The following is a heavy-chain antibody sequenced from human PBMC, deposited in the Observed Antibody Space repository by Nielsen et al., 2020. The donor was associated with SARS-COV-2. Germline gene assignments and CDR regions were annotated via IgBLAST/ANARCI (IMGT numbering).Heavy chain of an antibody. V-gene: IGHV4-39*01. D-gene: IGHD2-15*01. J-gene: IGHJ4*02. Sequence: RQAPGKGLGWIGSIYYSGSTYYNPSLKSRVTISVDTSKNQFSLKLSSVTAADTAVYYCARQTVYCSGGSCYSESLSFDYWGQGTLVTVSS. CDR2: IYYSGST. CDR3: ARQTVYCSGGSCYSESLSFDY.